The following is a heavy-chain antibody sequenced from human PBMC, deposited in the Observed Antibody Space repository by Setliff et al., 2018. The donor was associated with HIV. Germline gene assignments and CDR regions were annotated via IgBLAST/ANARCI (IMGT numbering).Heavy chain of an antibody. V-gene: IGHV3-30*04. CDR1: GFTFSDYA. CDR2: ISNIGGDK. Sequence: GGSLRLSCAASGFTFSDYAMHWVRQAPGKGLEWVALISNIGGDKSYADSVKGRFTISRDNSKNTLDLEVNSLRTEDAALYYCARDRIRSGSYYFDLWGQGTLVTVSS. J-gene: IGHJ4*02. CDR3: ARDRIRSGSYYFDL. D-gene: IGHD1-26*01.